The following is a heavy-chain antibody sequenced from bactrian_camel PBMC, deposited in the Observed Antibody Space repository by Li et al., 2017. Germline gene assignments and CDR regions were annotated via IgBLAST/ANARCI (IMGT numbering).Heavy chain of an antibody. Sequence: HVQLVESGGGSVQTGGSLRLSCTVSGDTDDYCMGWFRQAAGGKEREGIASIDGDGSTRYADSVKGRFTISRDNAKNTLFLQMNNLKTEDTAIYYCATNEERVGGRWRPVGQGTQVTVS. J-gene: IGHJ4*01. V-gene: IGHV3S53*01. CDR1: GDTDDYC. CDR2: IDGDGST. D-gene: IGHD1*01.